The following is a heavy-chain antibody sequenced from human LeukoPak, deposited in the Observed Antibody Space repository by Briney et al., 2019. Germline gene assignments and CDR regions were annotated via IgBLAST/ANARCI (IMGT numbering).Heavy chain of an antibody. CDR2: INHSGST. J-gene: IGHJ4*02. D-gene: IGHD3-22*01. Sequence: PSETLCLTCAVYGGSFSGCYWSWIRQPPGKALEWIGEINHSGSTNYNPSLKSRVTISVDTSKNQFSLKLSSVTAADTAVYYCARAKGDYYDSSGYSRWGQGTLVTVSS. CDR3: ARAKGDYYDSSGYSR. V-gene: IGHV4-34*01. CDR1: GGSFSGCY.